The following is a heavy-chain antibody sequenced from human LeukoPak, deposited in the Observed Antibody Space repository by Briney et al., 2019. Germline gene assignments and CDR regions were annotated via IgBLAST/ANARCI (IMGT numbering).Heavy chain of an antibody. Sequence: SETLSLTCTVSGGSVSSGSYYWSWIRQPPGKGLEWIGYIYYSGSTNYNPSLKSRVTISVDTSKNQFSLKLSSVTAADTAVYYCARGGGATKCNYWGQGTLVTVSS. D-gene: IGHD1-26*01. CDR2: IYYSGST. V-gene: IGHV4-61*01. CDR1: GGSVSSGSYY. J-gene: IGHJ4*02. CDR3: ARGGGATKCNY.